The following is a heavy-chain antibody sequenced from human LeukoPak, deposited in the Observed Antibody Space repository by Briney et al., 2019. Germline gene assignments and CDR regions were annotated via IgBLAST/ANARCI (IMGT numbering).Heavy chain of an antibody. V-gene: IGHV1-2*02. J-gene: IGHJ4*02. CDR2: INPNSGGT. CDR3: ARGRAAAVYFDY. Sequence: ASVKVSCKASGYTFTGYYMHWVRQAPEQGLEWMGWINPNSGGTNYAQKFQGRVTMTRDTSISTAYMELSRLRSDDTAVYYCARGRAAAVYFDYWGQGTLVTVSS. D-gene: IGHD6-13*01. CDR1: GYTFTGYY.